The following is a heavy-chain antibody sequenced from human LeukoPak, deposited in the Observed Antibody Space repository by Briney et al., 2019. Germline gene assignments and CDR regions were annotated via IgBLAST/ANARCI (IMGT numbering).Heavy chain of an antibody. Sequence: PGGSLRLSCAASGITFSTYSINWVRQAPGKGLEGVSYISSSSSPIYYADSVKGRFTISRDNAKNSLYLQMSGLRVEDTAVYYCARSAYCTSTSCLNGRGAFDIWGQGTMVTVSS. V-gene: IGHV3-48*04. D-gene: IGHD2-2*01. CDR3: ARSAYCTSTSCLNGRGAFDI. J-gene: IGHJ3*02. CDR1: GITFSTYS. CDR2: ISSSSSPI.